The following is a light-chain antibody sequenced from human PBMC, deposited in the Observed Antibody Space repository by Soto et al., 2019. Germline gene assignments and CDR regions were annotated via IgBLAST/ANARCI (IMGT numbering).Light chain of an antibody. Sequence: QSALTQPASVSGSPGQSITISCTGTSSDVGGYNYVSWYQQQPGKAPKFMIYDVSNRPSGVSNRFSGSKSGNTASLTISGLQAEDEADYYCCSYTTSNTRQIAFGTG. CDR1: SSDVGGYNY. CDR2: DVS. CDR3: CSYTTSNTRQIA. J-gene: IGLJ1*01. V-gene: IGLV2-14*01.